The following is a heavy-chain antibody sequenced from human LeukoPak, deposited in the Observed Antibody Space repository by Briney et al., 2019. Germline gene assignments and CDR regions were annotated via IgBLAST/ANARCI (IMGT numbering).Heavy chain of an antibody. CDR2: ISGSGVGT. CDR1: GGSFSGYY. CDR3: AKGSGWEVSYYYYYMDV. Sequence: PSETLSLTCAVCGGSFSGYYWSWVRQAPGKGLEWVSVISGSGVGTYYADSVKGRFTISRDNSKNTLYLQMNSLRAEDTAVYYCAKGSGWEVSYYYYYMDVWGKGTTVTISS. D-gene: IGHD1-26*01. J-gene: IGHJ6*03. V-gene: IGHV3-23*01.